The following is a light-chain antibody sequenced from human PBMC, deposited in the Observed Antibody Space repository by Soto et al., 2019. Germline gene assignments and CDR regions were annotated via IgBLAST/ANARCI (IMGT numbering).Light chain of an antibody. Sequence: EIVMTQSPATLSVSPGERATLSCRASQSVSSNLAWYQQKPGQTPRLLIYVASTRATGVPARFTGSGSGTEFTLTITSLQPEDFAISYCQQYNNWPLTFGGGTKVEIK. V-gene: IGKV3-15*01. CDR2: VAS. J-gene: IGKJ4*01. CDR3: QQYNNWPLT. CDR1: QSVSSN.